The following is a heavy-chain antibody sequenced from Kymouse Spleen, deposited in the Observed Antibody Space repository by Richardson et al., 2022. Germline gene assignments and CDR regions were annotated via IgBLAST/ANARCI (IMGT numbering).Heavy chain of an antibody. CDR1: GGSFSGYY. Sequence: QVQLQQWGAGLLKPSETLSLTCAVYGGSFSGYYWSWIRQPPGKGLEWIGEINHSGSTNYNPSLKSRVTISVDTSKNQFSLKLSSVTAADTAVYYCARSGYHYYGMDVWGQGTTVTVSS. V-gene: IGHV4-34*01. J-gene: IGHJ6*02. CDR2: INHSGST. CDR3: ARSGYHYYGMDV. D-gene: IGHD6-13*01,IGHD6-19*01,IGHD6-25*01.